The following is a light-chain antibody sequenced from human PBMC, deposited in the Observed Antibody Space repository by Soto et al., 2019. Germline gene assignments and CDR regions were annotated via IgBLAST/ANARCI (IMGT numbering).Light chain of an antibody. CDR3: QQYDDWPSYT. CDR2: GAS. CDR1: QSVNSN. V-gene: IGKV3-15*01. Sequence: EIVMTQSPTTLSVSPGEIATLSCRASQSVNSNLAWYQHIPGQAPRLLVYGASTRATGIPARFSGSGSGTEFTLTVSGLQSEDSAVYYCQQYDDWPSYTFGQGTKLEIK. J-gene: IGKJ2*01.